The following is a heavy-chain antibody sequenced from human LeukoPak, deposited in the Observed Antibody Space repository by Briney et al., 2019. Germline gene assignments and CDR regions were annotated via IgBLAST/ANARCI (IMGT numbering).Heavy chain of an antibody. D-gene: IGHD3-10*01. CDR1: GGSISSSSYY. V-gene: IGHV4-39*07. CDR3: ARVYGSGSCPPEN. Sequence: SETLSLTCTVSGGSISSSSYYWGWIRQPPGKGLEWIGSIYYSGSTYYNPSLKSRVTISVDTSKNQFSLKLSSVTAADTAVYYCARVYGSGSCPPENWGQGTLVTVSS. CDR2: IYYSGST. J-gene: IGHJ4*02.